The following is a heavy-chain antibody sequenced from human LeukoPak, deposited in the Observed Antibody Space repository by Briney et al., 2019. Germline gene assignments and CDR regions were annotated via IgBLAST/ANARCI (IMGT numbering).Heavy chain of an antibody. Sequence: GGSLRLSCAASGFTFSNAWMSWVRQAPGKGLEWVGRIKSKTDGGTTDYAAPVKGRFTISRDDSKNTLYLQMNSLKTEDTAVYYCTTLLVYDILTGYVRGFDYWGQGTLVTVSS. D-gene: IGHD3-9*01. J-gene: IGHJ4*02. CDR1: GFTFSNAW. CDR2: IKSKTDGGTT. V-gene: IGHV3-15*01. CDR3: TTLLVYDILTGYVRGFDY.